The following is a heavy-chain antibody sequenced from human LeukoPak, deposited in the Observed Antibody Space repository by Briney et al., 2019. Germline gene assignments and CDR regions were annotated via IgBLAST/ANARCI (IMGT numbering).Heavy chain of an antibody. CDR2: IRYDGSNK. CDR1: GFTFSNSG. Sequence: GGSLRLSCAASGFTFSNSGMHWVRQAPGKGLEWVAFIRYDGSNKYYADSVKGRFTISRDNSKNTLSMQMNSLRVEDTAVYYCAKESVQFYYYMDVWGKGITVTISS. V-gene: IGHV3-30*02. J-gene: IGHJ6*03. CDR3: AKESVQFYYYMDV.